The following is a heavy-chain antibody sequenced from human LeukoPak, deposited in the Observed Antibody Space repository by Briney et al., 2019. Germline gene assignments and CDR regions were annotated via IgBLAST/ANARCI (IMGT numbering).Heavy chain of an antibody. CDR1: GGSITNYY. CDR2: FYDSGST. D-gene: IGHD4-23*01. V-gene: IGHV4-59*01. Sequence: SETLSLTCTVSGGSITNYYCTWIRQPTGKGLEWIGFFYDSGSTSYNPPLKSRVTISVDTSKNQFSLNLSSVTAADTAVYYCARANYGGNSEYWGQGTLVTVSS. J-gene: IGHJ4*02. CDR3: ARANYGGNSEY.